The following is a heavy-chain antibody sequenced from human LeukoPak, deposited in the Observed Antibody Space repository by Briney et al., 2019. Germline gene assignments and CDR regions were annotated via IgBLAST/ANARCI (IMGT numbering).Heavy chain of an antibody. CDR2: TSYDGGNK. CDR3: ARDLTKYYYDSSGYPNV. CDR1: GFTFSSYA. V-gene: IGHV3-30*04. D-gene: IGHD3-22*01. Sequence: GGSLRLSCAASGFTFSSYAMHWVRQAPGKGLEWVAVTSYDGGNKYYADSVKGRFTISRDNSKNTLYLQMNSLRAEDTAVYYCARDLTKYYYDSSGYPNVWGQGTLVTVSS. J-gene: IGHJ4*02.